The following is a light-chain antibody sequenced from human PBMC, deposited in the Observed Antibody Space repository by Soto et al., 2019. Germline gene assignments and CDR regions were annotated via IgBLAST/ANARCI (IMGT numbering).Light chain of an antibody. CDR1: RRDSGSYDY. CDR2: GVS. V-gene: IGLV2-14*01. CDR3: ISYTGSSTPYV. Sequence: ALTRPASVSGSPGQSITSSCSGTRRDSGSYDYVAWYQQFPGKTPKILIYGVSNRPSGVSSRFSGSKSGNTASLTISGLQAEDEADYYCISYTGSSTPYVFGSGTKVTVL. J-gene: IGLJ1*01.